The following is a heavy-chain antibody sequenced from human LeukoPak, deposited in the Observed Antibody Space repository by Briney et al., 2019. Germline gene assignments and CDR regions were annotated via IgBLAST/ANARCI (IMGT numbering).Heavy chain of an antibody. Sequence: SETLSLTCAVSGGSISRRNWWSWVRQPPGKGLEWIGEIYHSGTTNYNPSLKSRVTISVDSSKTQFSLKLSSVTAADTAVYYCARSGGYWFDPWGQGTLVTVSS. CDR3: ARSGGYWFDP. D-gene: IGHD3-10*01. J-gene: IGHJ5*02. CDR2: IYHSGTT. CDR1: GGSISRRNW. V-gene: IGHV4-4*02.